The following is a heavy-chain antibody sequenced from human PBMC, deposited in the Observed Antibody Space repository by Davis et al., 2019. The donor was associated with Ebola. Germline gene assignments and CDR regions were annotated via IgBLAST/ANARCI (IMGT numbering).Heavy chain of an antibody. CDR3: ATERLSSGSYYFGTGYYYGMDV. J-gene: IGHJ6*04. V-gene: IGHV1-24*01. D-gene: IGHD1-26*01. Sequence: ASVKVSCKVSGYTLTELSMHWVRQAPGKGLEWMGDFDPEDGETIYAQKFQGRVTMTEDTSTDTAYMELSSLRSEDTAVYYCATERLSSGSYYFGTGYYYGMDVWGKGTTVTVSS. CDR2: FDPEDGET. CDR1: GYTLTELS.